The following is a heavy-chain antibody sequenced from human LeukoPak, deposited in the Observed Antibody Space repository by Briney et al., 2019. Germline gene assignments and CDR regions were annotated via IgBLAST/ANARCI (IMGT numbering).Heavy chain of an antibody. CDR3: AREQPENWFDP. CDR1: GGSISSYY. CDR2: IYYSGST. V-gene: IGHV4-59*01. J-gene: IGHJ5*02. D-gene: IGHD6-13*01. Sequence: SETLSLTCTVPGGSISSYYWSWIRQPPGKGLEWIGYIYYSGSTNYNPSLKSRVTISVDTSKNQFSLKLSSVTAADTAVYYCAREQPENWFDPWGQGTLVTVSS.